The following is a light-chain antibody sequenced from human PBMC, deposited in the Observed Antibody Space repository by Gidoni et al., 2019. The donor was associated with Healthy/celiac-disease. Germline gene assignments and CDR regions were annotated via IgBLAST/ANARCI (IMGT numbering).Light chain of an antibody. Sequence: DIEMTLSPSSLSASVGDRVTITCRASQSLSSYLYWYQQKPGQAPKPLIYAASNLHSGIPSRFSGSGSGTDFTLTISSLQPEDFATYYCQQRYNSPLTVGEGTKVEIK. V-gene: IGKV1-39*01. J-gene: IGKJ4*02. CDR3: QQRYNSPLT. CDR1: QSLSSY. CDR2: AAS.